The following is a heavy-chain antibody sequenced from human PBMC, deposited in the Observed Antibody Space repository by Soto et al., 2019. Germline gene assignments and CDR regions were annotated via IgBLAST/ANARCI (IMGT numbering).Heavy chain of an antibody. Sequence: GSSVKISCSCSAVTFTNFAMRWVRQAPGQGLEWVSGIRGSGGSTYYAQSVKGRSTISRHSSKDTLYLQMNSLRAEDTAVYYCAKVVCSRVSCRNTVSTPLFLYFDHWGQGALVTVSS. D-gene: IGHD2-2*01. CDR1: AVTFTNFA. CDR3: AKVVCSRVSCRNTVSTPLFLYFDH. V-gene: IGHV3-23*01. J-gene: IGHJ4*02. CDR2: IRGSGGST.